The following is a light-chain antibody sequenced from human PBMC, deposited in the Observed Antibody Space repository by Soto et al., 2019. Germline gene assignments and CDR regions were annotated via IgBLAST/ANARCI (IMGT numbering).Light chain of an antibody. Sequence: QSVLTQPPSASGTPGQRVSISCSGSSSNIGSNTVNWYQQFPGTPPTLLIYNNNQRPSGVPDRFSGSKSGTSASLAISGLQSEDEADYYCTSWDDSLNGPVVFGGGTKLTVL. CDR1: SSNIGSNT. CDR3: TSWDDSLNGPVV. V-gene: IGLV1-44*01. CDR2: NNN. J-gene: IGLJ2*01.